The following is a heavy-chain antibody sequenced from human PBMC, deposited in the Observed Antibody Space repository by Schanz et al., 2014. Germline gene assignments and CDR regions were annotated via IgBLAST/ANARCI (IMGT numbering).Heavy chain of an antibody. CDR2: IYTSGST. J-gene: IGHJ5*02. D-gene: IGHD3-3*01. V-gene: IGHV4-4*07. Sequence: QVQLQESGPGLVKSSETLSLTCTVSGGSISSFYWGWIRQPAGKGLEWIGRIYTSGSTNYNPSLKSRVPMSLDTSKNQFSLKPSSVTAADTAVYYCARDRGYDFSFDPWGQGTLVTVSS. CDR1: GGSISSFY. CDR3: ARDRGYDFSFDP.